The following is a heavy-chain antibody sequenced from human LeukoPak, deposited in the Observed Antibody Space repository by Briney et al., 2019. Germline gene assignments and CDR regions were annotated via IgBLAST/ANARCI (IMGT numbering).Heavy chain of an antibody. D-gene: IGHD3-10*01. CDR2: ISGNNGNT. CDR3: ARDLAKPITMVRGADAYDL. CDR1: GYTFTNYG. Sequence: ASVKVSCKASGYTFTNYGISWVRQAPGQGLEWMGWISGNNGNTYYVQKLQGRATMTTDTTTNTAYMELRSLRSDDTAVYYCARDLAKPITMVRGADAYDLWGQGTLVTVSS. J-gene: IGHJ3*01. V-gene: IGHV1-18*01.